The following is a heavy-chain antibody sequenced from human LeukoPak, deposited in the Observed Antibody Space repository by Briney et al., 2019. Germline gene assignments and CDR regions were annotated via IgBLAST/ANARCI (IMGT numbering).Heavy chain of an antibody. CDR1: GGPITSYY. J-gene: IGHJ5*02. Sequence: SETLSLTCAVSGGPITSYYWSWFRQPPGKGLEWIGYIYYSGSSHYNPSLKSRVIILVDSSENQFSLKLSSVTAADTAVYYCARVPTYYYGSGSYRNWFDPWGQGTLVTVSS. D-gene: IGHD3-10*01. CDR3: ARVPTYYYGSGSYRNWFDP. V-gene: IGHV4-59*12. CDR2: IYYSGSS.